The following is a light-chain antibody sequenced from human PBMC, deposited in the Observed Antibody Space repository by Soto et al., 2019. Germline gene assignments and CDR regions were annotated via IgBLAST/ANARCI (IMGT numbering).Light chain of an antibody. CDR3: QQYGESPPRYT. V-gene: IGKV3-20*01. J-gene: IGKJ2*01. CDR1: QSVAKNF. CDR2: FAS. Sequence: EIVLTQSPGTLSLSPGERATLSCRASQSVAKNFLSWYQQKPGQAPRLLIYFASTRAAGIPDRFSGSGSGTDFTLTISRLEPEDFAVYYRQQYGESPPRYTFGQGTKLEI.